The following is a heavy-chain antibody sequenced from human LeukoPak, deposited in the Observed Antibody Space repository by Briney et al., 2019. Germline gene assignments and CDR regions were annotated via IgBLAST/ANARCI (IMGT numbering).Heavy chain of an antibody. CDR3: ARSVRRRLTGSEFDY. V-gene: IGHV1-69*01. D-gene: IGHD3-9*01. Sequence: SVKVSCKASGGTFSSYAISWVRQAPGQGLEWMGGIIPIFGTANYAQKFQGKVTITADESTSTAYMELSSLRSEDTAVYYCARSVRRRLTGSEFDYWGQGTLVTVSS. CDR2: IIPIFGTA. J-gene: IGHJ4*02. CDR1: GGTFSSYA.